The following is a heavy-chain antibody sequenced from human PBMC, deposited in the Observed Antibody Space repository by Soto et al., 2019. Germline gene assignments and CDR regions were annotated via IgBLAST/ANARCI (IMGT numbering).Heavy chain of an antibody. CDR3: ARLPSRHIAAAGTRGFGFDP. D-gene: IGHD6-13*01. CDR1: GGSISSSSYY. V-gene: IGHV4-39*01. J-gene: IGHJ5*02. Sequence: SETLSLTCTVSGGSISSSSYYWGWIRQPPGKGLEWIGSIYYSGSTYYNPSLKSRVTISVDTSKNQFSLKLSSVTAADTAVYYCARLPSRHIAAAGTRGFGFDPWGQGTLVTVSS. CDR2: IYYSGST.